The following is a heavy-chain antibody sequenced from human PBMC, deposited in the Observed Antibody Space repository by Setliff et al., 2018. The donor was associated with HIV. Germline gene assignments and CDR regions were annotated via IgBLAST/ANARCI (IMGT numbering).Heavy chain of an antibody. CDR2: INSYNGNT. J-gene: IGHJ6*02. D-gene: IGHD3-10*01. CDR3: SRSGVPPYYYYGMDV. Sequence: ASVKVSCKASGYTFTGYYMHWVRQAPGQGLEWMGWINSYNGNTKFAQKFQGRVTMTTDTSTTTAFMELRSLKADDTGIYYCSRSGVPPYYYYGMDVWGQGTTVTVSS. CDR1: GYTFTGYY. V-gene: IGHV1-18*04.